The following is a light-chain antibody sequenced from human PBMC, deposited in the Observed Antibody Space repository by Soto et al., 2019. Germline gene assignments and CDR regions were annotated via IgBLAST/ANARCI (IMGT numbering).Light chain of an antibody. V-gene: IGLV1-44*01. CDR2: GDN. J-gene: IGLJ2*01. CDR1: SSNIGNNI. Sequence: QSVLTQAPSASGTPGQRVTISCSGRSSNIGNNIVNWYQQLPGTAPKLLIYGDNQRPSGVPDRFSGSKSGTSASLAISGLQSEDEADYYCAAWDDSLTSVVFGGGTQLTVL. CDR3: AAWDDSLTSVV.